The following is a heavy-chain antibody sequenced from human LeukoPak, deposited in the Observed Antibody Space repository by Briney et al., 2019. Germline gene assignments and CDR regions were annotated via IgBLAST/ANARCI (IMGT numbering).Heavy chain of an antibody. D-gene: IGHD3-22*01. CDR3: ARQNYYDSDY. Sequence: PSETLSLTCAVYGGSFSGYYWSWIRQPPGKGLEWIGEINHSGSTNYNPSLKSRVTISVDTSKNQFSLKLSSVTAADTAVYYCARQNYYDSDYWGQGTLVTVSS. CDR1: GGSFSGYY. J-gene: IGHJ4*02. V-gene: IGHV4-34*01. CDR2: INHSGST.